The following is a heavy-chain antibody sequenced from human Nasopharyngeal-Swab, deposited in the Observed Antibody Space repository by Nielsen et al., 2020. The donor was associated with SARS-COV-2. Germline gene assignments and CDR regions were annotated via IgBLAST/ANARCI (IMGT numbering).Heavy chain of an antibody. V-gene: IGHV1-69*04. CDR1: GYTFVSYT. D-gene: IGHD3-22*01. Sequence: SVKVSRKASGYTFVSYTISWVRQAPGQGLEWMGRIIPLFGIANYAQKFQGRVTITADKSTSTAYMELSSLRSEDTAVYYCAREAGDSSGYTLVFWDSWGQGTLVTVSS. CDR3: AREAGDSSGYTLVFWDS. CDR2: IIPLFGIA. J-gene: IGHJ4*02.